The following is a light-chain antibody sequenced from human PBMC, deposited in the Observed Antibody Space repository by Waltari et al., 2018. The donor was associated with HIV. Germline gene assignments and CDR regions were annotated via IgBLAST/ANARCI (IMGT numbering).Light chain of an antibody. V-gene: IGLV1-44*01. Sequence: QSVLTQSPSASGTPGQRVLISCSGSSSNIGSKRVHWYQQLPVTAPKLLIYSNNERPSGVTDRFSGSKSGTSASLAISGLQSEDEADYHCAAWDDSLNGPVFGGGTKLTVL. CDR1: SSNIGSKR. CDR3: AAWDDSLNGPV. J-gene: IGLJ2*01. CDR2: SNN.